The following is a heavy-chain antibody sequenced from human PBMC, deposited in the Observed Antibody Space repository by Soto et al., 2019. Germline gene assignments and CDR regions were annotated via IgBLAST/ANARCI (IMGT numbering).Heavy chain of an antibody. CDR2: ISWNSGSI. V-gene: IGHV3-9*01. Sequence: EVQLVESGGSLGQPGRSLRLSCAAAGFTFDDSAMHWVRQAPGKGLEWVSGISWNSGSIGYADSVKGLFTITRDNAKNSLYLQMNSLRADDTALDYCANDILVGMRTDTAVGIPPSYWCQGTLVTVA. CDR3: ANDILVGMRTDTAVGIPPSY. CDR1: GFTFDDSA. J-gene: IGHJ4*02. D-gene: IGHD5-18*01.